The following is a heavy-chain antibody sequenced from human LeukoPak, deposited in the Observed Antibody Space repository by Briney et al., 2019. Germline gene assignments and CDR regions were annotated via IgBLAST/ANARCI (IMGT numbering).Heavy chain of an antibody. Sequence: GGSLRLSCAASGFTFSSYGMHWVRQAPGKGLEWVAFIRYDGSNKYYADSVKGRFTISRDNSKNTLYLQMNSLRAEDTAVYYCAKPDCSSAGCHQGLDTFDIWGQGTMVTVSS. D-gene: IGHD2-2*01. CDR3: AKPDCSSAGCHQGLDTFDI. J-gene: IGHJ3*02. V-gene: IGHV3-30*02. CDR1: GFTFSSYG. CDR2: IRYDGSNK.